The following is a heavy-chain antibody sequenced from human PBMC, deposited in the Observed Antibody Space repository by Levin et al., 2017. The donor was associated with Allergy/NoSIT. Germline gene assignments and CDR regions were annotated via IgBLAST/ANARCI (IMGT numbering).Heavy chain of an antibody. V-gene: IGHV3-53*01. CDR2: IYSGGST. J-gene: IGHJ4*02. Sequence: QTGGSLRLSCAASGFTVSSNYMNWVRQAPGKGLEWVSVIYSGGSTYYADSVKGRFTISRDNSKNTLYLQMNSLRAEDTAVYYCAREGDDYGGNSPGFYWGQGTLVTVSS. D-gene: IGHD4-23*01. CDR1: GFTVSSNY. CDR3: AREGDDYGGNSPGFY.